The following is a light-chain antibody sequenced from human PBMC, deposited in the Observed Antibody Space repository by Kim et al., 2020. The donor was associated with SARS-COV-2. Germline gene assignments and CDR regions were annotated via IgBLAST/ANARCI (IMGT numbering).Light chain of an antibody. CDR1: QGLVHPDGNTY. Sequence: DVVLTQSPPSLPVTLGQPASISCRSSQGLVHPDGNTYLNWLHQRPGQSPRRLIYRVSERDSGVPDRFSGSGSGTEFTLRISSVEAEDVGVYYCMRATDPPRTFGQGTRVEIK. CDR3: MRATDPPRT. J-gene: IGKJ1*01. V-gene: IGKV2-30*02. CDR2: RVS.